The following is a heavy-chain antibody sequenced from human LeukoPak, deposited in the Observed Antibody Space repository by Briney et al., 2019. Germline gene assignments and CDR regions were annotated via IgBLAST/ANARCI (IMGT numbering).Heavy chain of an antibody. J-gene: IGHJ4*02. CDR2: ISAYNGNT. D-gene: IGHD2-21*02. CDR3: ARVRRVVTPKLYYFDY. CDR1: GYTFTSYG. Sequence: ASVKVSCKASGYTFTSYGISWVRQAPGQGLEWMGWISAYNGNTNYAQKLQGRVTMTTDTSTSTAYMELRSLRSDDTAVYYCARVRRVVTPKLYYFDYWGQGTLVTVSS. V-gene: IGHV1-18*01.